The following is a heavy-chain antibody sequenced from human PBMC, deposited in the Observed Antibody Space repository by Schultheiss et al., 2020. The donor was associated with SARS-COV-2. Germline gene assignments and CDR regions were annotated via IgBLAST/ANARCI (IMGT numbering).Heavy chain of an antibody. CDR1: GFTVNSNY. D-gene: IGHD6-19*01. Sequence: GGSLRLSCAASGFTVNSNYMSWVRQAPGKGLEWVSIIYGGGSTYYADSVKGRFTISRDNAKNTLYLQMNSLRVEDTAVYYCATSIAVVGGFDYWGQGTLVTVSS. CDR3: ATSIAVVGGFDY. J-gene: IGHJ4*02. CDR2: IYGGGST. V-gene: IGHV3-66*01.